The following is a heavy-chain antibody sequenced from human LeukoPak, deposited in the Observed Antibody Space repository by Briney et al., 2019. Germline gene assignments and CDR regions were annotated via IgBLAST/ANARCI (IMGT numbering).Heavy chain of an antibody. CDR1: GGSFSGYY. D-gene: IGHD3-3*01. CDR2: INHSGST. V-gene: IGHV4-34*01. Sequence: SETLSLTCAVYGGSFSGYYWSWIRQPPGKGLEWIGEINHSGSTNYNPSLKSRVTISADTSKNQFSLKLSSVTAADTAVYYCARSQADFWSGYLHMVHYYYYYMDVWGKGTTVTVSS. J-gene: IGHJ6*03. CDR3: ARSQADFWSGYLHMVHYYYYYMDV.